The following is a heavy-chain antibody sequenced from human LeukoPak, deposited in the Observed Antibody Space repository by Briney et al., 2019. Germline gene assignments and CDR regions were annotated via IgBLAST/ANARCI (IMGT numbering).Heavy chain of an antibody. CDR1: GFTFSDYY. J-gene: IGHJ4*02. D-gene: IGHD6-13*01. CDR2: ISSSGSTI. Sequence: GGSLRLSCAASGFTFSDYYMSWIRQAPGKGLEWVSYISSSGSTIYYADSVKGRFTISRDNAKNSLYLQVNSLRAEDTAVYYCAREAAAGTLDYWGQGTLVTVSS. CDR3: AREAAAGTLDY. V-gene: IGHV3-11*01.